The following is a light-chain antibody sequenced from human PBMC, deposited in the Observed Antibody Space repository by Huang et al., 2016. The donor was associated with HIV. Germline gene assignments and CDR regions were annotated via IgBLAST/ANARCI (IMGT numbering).Light chain of an antibody. Sequence: DLVITQSLDSLAVSLRERATITCKSSQSVFYSTNKNNYLAWYQQKPGQTPRLLIYWASARESGVPARFNGSGSGTDCTFTISNLQAEDVAVYYCQQYYKTPLTFGGGTKVEIK. CDR2: WAS. CDR1: QSVFYSTNKNNY. J-gene: IGKJ4*01. CDR3: QQYYKTPLT. V-gene: IGKV4-1*01.